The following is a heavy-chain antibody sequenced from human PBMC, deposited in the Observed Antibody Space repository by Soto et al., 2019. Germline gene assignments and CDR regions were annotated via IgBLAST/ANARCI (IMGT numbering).Heavy chain of an antibody. CDR2: ISSSSSYT. J-gene: IGHJ4*02. CDR1: GFTFSDYY. D-gene: IGHD5-18*01. CDR3: ARVEDTAMVTYDY. Sequence: GGSLRLSCAASGFTFSDYYMIWIRRAPGKGLEWVSYISSSSSYTNYADSVKGRFTISRDNAKNSLYLQMNSLRAEDTAVYYCARVEDTAMVTYDYWGQGTLVTVSS. V-gene: IGHV3-11*06.